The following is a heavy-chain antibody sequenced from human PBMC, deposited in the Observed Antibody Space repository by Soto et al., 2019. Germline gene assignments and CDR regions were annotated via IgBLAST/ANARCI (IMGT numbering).Heavy chain of an antibody. V-gene: IGHV3-23*01. Sequence: EVQLLESGGGLVQPGGSLRLSCAASGFTFSSYAMSWVRQAPGKGLEWVSAISGSGGSTYYADSVKGRFTISRDNSKNTLYLQMNSLRAEDTAVYHCAKGMGPYYYYGMDVWGQGTTVTVSS. J-gene: IGHJ6*02. CDR1: GFTFSSYA. CDR3: AKGMGPYYYYGMDV. CDR2: ISGSGGST.